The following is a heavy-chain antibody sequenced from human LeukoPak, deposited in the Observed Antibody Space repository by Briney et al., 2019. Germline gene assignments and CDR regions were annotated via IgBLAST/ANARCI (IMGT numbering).Heavy chain of an antibody. CDR1: GFTFSSYA. CDR2: INHSGST. CDR3: ARGRNDILTGYTRLDY. D-gene: IGHD3-9*01. V-gene: IGHV4-34*01. Sequence: PGGSLRLSCAASGFTFSSYAMNWVRQAPGKGLEWIGEINHSGSTNYNPSLKSRVTISVDTSKNQFSLKLSSVTAADTAVYYCARGRNDILTGYTRLDYWGQGTLVTVSS. J-gene: IGHJ4*02.